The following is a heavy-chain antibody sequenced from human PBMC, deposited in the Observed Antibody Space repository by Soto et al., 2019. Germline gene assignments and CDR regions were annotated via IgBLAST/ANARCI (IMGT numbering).Heavy chain of an antibody. CDR1: GGSFSGYY. J-gene: IGHJ4*02. CDR3: ARGLEGTATAIYFDY. V-gene: IGHV4-34*01. Sequence: PSETLSLTCAVYGGSFSGYYWSWIRQPPGKGLEWIGEINHSGSTNYNPSLKSRVTISVDTSKNQFSLKLSSVTAADTAVYYCARGLEGTATAIYFDYWGQGTLVTVSS. CDR2: INHSGST. D-gene: IGHD2-21*02.